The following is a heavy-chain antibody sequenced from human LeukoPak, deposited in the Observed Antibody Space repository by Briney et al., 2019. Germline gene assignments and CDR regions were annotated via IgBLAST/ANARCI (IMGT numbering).Heavy chain of an antibody. V-gene: IGHV1-2*02. J-gene: IGHJ4*02. CDR3: ARGGSCSGGNCKYTRKEIGY. CDR1: GYTFTSYY. Sequence: ASVKVSCKASGYTFTSYYMHWVRQAPGQGLEWMGWINPNSGGTNYAQKFQGRVTMTRDTSISTAYMELSRLRSDDTAVYYCARGGSCSGGNCKYTRKEIGYWGQGTLVTVSS. D-gene: IGHD2-15*01. CDR2: INPNSGGT.